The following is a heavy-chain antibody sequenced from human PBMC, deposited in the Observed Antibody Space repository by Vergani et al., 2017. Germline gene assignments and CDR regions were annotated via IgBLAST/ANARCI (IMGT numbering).Heavy chain of an antibody. V-gene: IGHV1-46*03. J-gene: IGHJ6*02. CDR3: ARGDYAKGGYYYYYGMDV. Sequence: QVQLVQSGAEVKKPGASVKVSCKASGDTLTSYYMHWVRQAPGQGLEWMGIINPSGGSTSYAQKFEGRVTMTRDTSTSTVYMELSSLRSEDTAVYYCARGDYAKGGYYYYYGMDVWGQGTTVTVSS. CDR2: INPSGGST. D-gene: IGHD4-17*01. CDR1: GDTLTSYY.